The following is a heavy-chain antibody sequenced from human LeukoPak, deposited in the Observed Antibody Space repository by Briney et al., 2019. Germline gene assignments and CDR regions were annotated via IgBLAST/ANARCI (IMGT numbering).Heavy chain of an antibody. Sequence: PGGTLRLSCAASGFTFSSYGMSWVRQAPGKGLEWVSAISGSGGSTYYADSVKGRFTISRDNSKNTLYLQMNSLRAEDTAVYYCAKGNFKVVVTTWDFDYWGQGTLVTVSS. J-gene: IGHJ4*02. CDR3: AKGNFKVVVTTWDFDY. D-gene: IGHD3-22*01. CDR1: GFTFSSYG. CDR2: ISGSGGST. V-gene: IGHV3-23*01.